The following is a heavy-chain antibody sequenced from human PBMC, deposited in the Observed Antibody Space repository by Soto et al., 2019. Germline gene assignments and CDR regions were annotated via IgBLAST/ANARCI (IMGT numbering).Heavy chain of an antibody. CDR2: IFYSGTT. V-gene: IGHV4-39*01. J-gene: IGHJ6*02. Sequence: SLTCTVSGGSISSSGYYWGWIRQSPGKGLEWIGTIFYSGTTYYNPSLESRITISQDTSNNQFSLKLTSVTAADTAVYYCARHYYDGSGYPAPYYHGMDVWGQGTTVTVSS. CDR3: ARHYYDGSGYPAPYYHGMDV. D-gene: IGHD3-22*01. CDR1: GGSISSSGYY.